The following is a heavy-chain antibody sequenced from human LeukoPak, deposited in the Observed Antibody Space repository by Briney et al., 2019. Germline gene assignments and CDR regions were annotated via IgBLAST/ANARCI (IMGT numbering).Heavy chain of an antibody. Sequence: TLSLTCAVSGGSISSGGYSWSWIRQPPGKGLEWIGYIYHSGSTYYNPSLKSRVTISVDRSKNQFSLKVSSVTAADTAVYYCARRDSGTYAYWGQGILVTVSS. V-gene: IGHV4-30-2*01. J-gene: IGHJ4*02. CDR3: ARRDSGTYAY. CDR1: GGSISSGGYS. D-gene: IGHD3-10*01. CDR2: IYHSGST.